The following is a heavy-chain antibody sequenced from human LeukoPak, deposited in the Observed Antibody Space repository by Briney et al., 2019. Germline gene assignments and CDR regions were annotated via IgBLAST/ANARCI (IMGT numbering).Heavy chain of an antibody. CDR3: ARGEYHQDGIGYNRFDN. D-gene: IGHD5-24*01. CDR1: GFTVSSNS. V-gene: IGHV3-48*01. Sequence: PGGSLRLSCTVSGFTVSSNSMSWVRQAPGKGLEWISHISAASRGIYYADTVKGRFTISRDNAENSVFLQMRSLRPEDTAVYYCARGEYHQDGIGYNRFDNWGQGALVTVSS. J-gene: IGHJ4*02. CDR2: ISAASRGI.